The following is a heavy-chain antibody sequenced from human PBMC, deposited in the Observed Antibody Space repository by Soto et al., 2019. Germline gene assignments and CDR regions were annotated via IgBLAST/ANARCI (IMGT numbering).Heavy chain of an antibody. CDR3: ARVAEGQYCSGGSCYYFDY. Sequence: PSETLSLTCTVSGGSISSGGYYWSWIRQPPGKGLEWIGEINHSGSTNYNPSLKSRVTISVDTSKNQFSLKLSSVTAADTAVYYCARVAEGQYCSGGSCYYFDYRGQGTLVTVSS. CDR2: INHSGST. D-gene: IGHD2-15*01. V-gene: IGHV4-39*07. CDR1: GGSISSGGYY. J-gene: IGHJ4*02.